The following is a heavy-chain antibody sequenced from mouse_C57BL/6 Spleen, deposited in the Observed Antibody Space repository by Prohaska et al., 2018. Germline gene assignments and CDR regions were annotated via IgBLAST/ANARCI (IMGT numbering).Heavy chain of an antibody. CDR3: TRDYYGGY. CDR2: IEPENGDT. J-gene: IGHJ2*01. CDR1: GFNITYDY. D-gene: IGHD1-2*01. V-gene: IGHV14-4*01. Sequence: EVQLQQSGAELVRPGASVKLSCTASGFNITYDYMHWLKQRPEQGLEWIGWIEPENGDTEYASKCQGKATITADTSSNTAYLQLSSLTAEDTAVYYCTRDYYGGYWGQGTTLTDST.